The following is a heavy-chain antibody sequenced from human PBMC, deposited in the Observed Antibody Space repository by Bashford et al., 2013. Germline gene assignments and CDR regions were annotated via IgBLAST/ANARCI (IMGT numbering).Heavy chain of an antibody. V-gene: IGHV2-70*11. J-gene: IGHJ3*01. Sequence: SGPTLVNHTDLTLTCTVSGFSLTTSGSVCELDSSDPRKGPREWVARIDWDDTKYYSTSLKTRLTISKDTSEDEVVLSMTNMDPEDSGTYYCVRANYYYDSSGHSVSTFDVWGQGDSGHRLL. CDR3: VRANYYYDSSGHSVSTFDV. CDR1: GFSLTTSGSV. D-gene: IGHD3-22*01. CDR2: IDWDDTK.